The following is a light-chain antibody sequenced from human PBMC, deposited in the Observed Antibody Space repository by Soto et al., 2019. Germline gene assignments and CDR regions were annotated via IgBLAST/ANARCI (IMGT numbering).Light chain of an antibody. V-gene: IGLV2-14*01. Sequence: QSVLAQPASVSGSPGQPITISCTGTSSGVGIYDSGGWYRLNPGKARMLMIYGVSNRPWGASSRFSGSKSGNTASLSISGLQAEDEADYYCSSYATSSTLVFGTGTKVTVL. CDR3: SSYATSSTLV. J-gene: IGLJ1*01. CDR2: GVS. CDR1: SSGVGIYDS.